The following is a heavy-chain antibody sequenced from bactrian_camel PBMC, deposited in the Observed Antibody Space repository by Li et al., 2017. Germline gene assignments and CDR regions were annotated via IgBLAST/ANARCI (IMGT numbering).Heavy chain of an antibody. J-gene: IGHJ4*01. Sequence: HVQLVESGGGSMQAGGSLRLSCAASGYTVSSTRMGWFRQVPGKEREGVATISADGNSRFYGASVKGRFTISRDNAKNTLYLHMNSLNSEDTAMYYCAARRADGCSPHRFAYDYGNRGQGTQVTVS. CDR3: AARRADGCSPHRFAYDYGN. CDR1: GYTVSSTR. V-gene: IGHV3S54*01. D-gene: IGHD1*01. CDR2: ISADGNSR.